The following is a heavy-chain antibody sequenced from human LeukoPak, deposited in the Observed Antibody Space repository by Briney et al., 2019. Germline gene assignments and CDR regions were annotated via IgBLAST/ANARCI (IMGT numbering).Heavy chain of an antibody. CDR3: ARDPYCSSTSCYTGGAFDI. V-gene: IGHV3-74*01. J-gene: IGHJ3*02. CDR1: GFTFSSYW. D-gene: IGHD2-2*02. CDR2: INSDGSST. Sequence: GGSLRLSCAASGFTFSSYWMHWVRQAPGKGLVWVSRINSDGSSTSYADSVKGRFAISRDNAKNTLYLQMNSLRDEDTAVYYCARDPYCSSTSCYTGGAFDIWGQGTMVTVSS.